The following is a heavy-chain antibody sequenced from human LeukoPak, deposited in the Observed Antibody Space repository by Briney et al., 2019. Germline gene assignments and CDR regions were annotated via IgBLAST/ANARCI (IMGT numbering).Heavy chain of an antibody. V-gene: IGHV4-59*01. J-gene: IGHJ6*02. CDR2: IYYSGTT. D-gene: IGHD3-22*01. CDR3: AREGDSSGLNYYGMDV. CDR1: GGSTSSYY. Sequence: RPSETLSLTCTVSGGSTSSYYWSWIRQPPGKGLGWLGYIYYSGTTNYNPSLKSRVTISVDTSKNQFSLKLSSVTAADTAVYYCAREGDSSGLNYYGMDVWGQGTTVTVSS.